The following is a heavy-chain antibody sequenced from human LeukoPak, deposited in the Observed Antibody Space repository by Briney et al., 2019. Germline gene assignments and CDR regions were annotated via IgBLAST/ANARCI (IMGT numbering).Heavy chain of an antibody. CDR2: ISAYNGNT. D-gene: IGHD3-3*01. V-gene: IGHV1-18*01. J-gene: IGHJ6*03. CDR3: ARDPGTYYDFWSGKFSTYYYYMDV. CDR1: GYTFTSYG. Sequence: GASVKVSCKASGYTFTSYGISWVRQAPGQGLEWMGWISAYNGNTNYAQKLQGRVTMTTDTSTSTAYMELRSLRSDDTAVYYCARDPGTYYDFWSGKFSTYYYYMDVWGKGTTVTVSS.